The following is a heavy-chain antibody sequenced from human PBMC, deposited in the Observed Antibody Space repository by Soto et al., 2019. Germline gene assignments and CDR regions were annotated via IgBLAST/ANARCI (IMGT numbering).Heavy chain of an antibody. Sequence: GGSLRLSCVVSGFTFSSYSMTWVRQAPGKGLEWVTNIMEDGGEKYYVDSVKGRFTISRDNTKNSLYLQMNSLRAEDTAVYYCVRGAQLHFHWGQGTLVTVSS. CDR3: VRGAQLHFH. CDR1: GFTFSSYS. D-gene: IGHD2-2*01. V-gene: IGHV3-7*04. J-gene: IGHJ4*02. CDR2: IMEDGGEK.